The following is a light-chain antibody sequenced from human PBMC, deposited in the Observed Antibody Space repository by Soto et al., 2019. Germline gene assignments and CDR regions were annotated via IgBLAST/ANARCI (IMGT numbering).Light chain of an antibody. V-gene: IGKV3D-15*01. J-gene: IGKJ4*01. CDR1: QNVNNR. CDR3: QQYSNWPLT. CDR2: GAS. Sequence: EILLTQSPGSLSVFPGERASLSCRASQNVNNRLAWYQQKAGQAPRLLISGASSRATGIPDRFSGSGSGTEFTLTISSLQSEDFAVYYCQQYSNWPLTFGGGTKVDIK.